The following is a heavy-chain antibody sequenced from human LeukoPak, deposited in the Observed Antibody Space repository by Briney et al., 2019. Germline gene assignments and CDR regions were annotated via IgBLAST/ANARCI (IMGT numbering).Heavy chain of an antibody. CDR1: GYRLSEVS. Sequence: ASVTVSRKVSGYRLSEVSIHWVRQRPGKGLEWMGGIDPEDHESIYAQQFQGRVTMTEDTSTDTAYMEMSSLRAEDTAVYYCATGPRRYYDSRGYYYARGWFDPWGQGTLVTVSS. D-gene: IGHD3-22*01. J-gene: IGHJ5*02. V-gene: IGHV1-24*01. CDR3: ATGPRRYYDSRGYYYARGWFDP. CDR2: IDPEDHES.